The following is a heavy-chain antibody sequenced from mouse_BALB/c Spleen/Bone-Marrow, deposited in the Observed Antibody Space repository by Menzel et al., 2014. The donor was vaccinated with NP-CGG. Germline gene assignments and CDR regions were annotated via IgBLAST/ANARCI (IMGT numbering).Heavy chain of an antibody. CDR2: TLPGSGTT. Sequence: QVQLKQSGAELMKPGASVKISCKATGYTFSTYWIEWVKQRPGHGLEWIGETLPGSGTTNYTEKFKGKATFTADTSSNTAFMQLSSRTSEDSAVYYCARLITTGGFAYWGQGTLVTVSA. D-gene: IGHD2-4*01. CDR1: GYTFSTYW. CDR3: ARLITTGGFAY. V-gene: IGHV1-9*01. J-gene: IGHJ3*01.